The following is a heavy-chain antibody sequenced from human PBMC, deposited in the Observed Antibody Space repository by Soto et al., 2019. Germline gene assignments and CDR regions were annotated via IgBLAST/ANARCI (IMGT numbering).Heavy chain of an antibody. J-gene: IGHJ3*02. CDR3: ASRYCSGGSCYLDAFDI. Sequence: SETLSLTCAVSGGSISSGGYSWSWIRQPPGKGLEWIGYIYYSGSTNYNPSLKSRVTISVDTSKNQFSLKLSSVTAADTAVYYCASRYCSGGSCYLDAFDIWGQGTMVTV. CDR2: IYYSGST. CDR1: GGSISSGGYS. D-gene: IGHD2-15*01. V-gene: IGHV4-61*08.